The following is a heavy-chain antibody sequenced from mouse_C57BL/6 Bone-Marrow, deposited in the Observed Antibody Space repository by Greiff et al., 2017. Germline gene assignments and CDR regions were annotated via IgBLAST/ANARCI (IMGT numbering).Heavy chain of an antibody. CDR3: ANYYGSSNNYFDY. CDR2: IHPNSGST. Sequence: VQLQQPGAELVKPGASVKLSCKASGYTFTSYWMHWVKQRPGQGLEWIGMIHPNSGSTNYNEKFKSKATLTVDKSSSTAYMQLSSLTSEDSAVYYSANYYGSSNNYFDYWGQGTTLTVSS. V-gene: IGHV1-64*01. D-gene: IGHD1-1*01. CDR1: GYTFTSYW. J-gene: IGHJ2*01.